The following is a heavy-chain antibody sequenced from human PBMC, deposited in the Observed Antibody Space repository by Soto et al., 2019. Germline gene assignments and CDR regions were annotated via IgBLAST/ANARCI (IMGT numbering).Heavy chain of an antibody. V-gene: IGHV4-4*07. D-gene: IGHD6-13*01. CDR2: IHTSEGT. CDR1: GGSISSYY. Sequence: SDTLSLTCTVSGGSISSYYWSWIRQPAGKGLEWIGRIHTSEGTNYNPSLKSRVTMSGDTSNNQFSLKLNSLTAADTAVYYCARALSAAAGLYFDYWGQGTLVTVSS. CDR3: ARALSAAAGLYFDY. J-gene: IGHJ4*02.